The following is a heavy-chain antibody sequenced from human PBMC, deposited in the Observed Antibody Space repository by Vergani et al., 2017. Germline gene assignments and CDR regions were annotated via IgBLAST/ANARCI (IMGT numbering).Heavy chain of an antibody. CDR2: IYPADSDT. D-gene: IGHD1-1*01. CDR1: EYSFRNYW. Sequence: EVELVQSGPEVKKPGESLKISCKGSEYSFRNYWIGWVRQMPGKGLEGMGIIYPADSDTRYSPSFQGQVTISAHKTISTAFLQWDSLKASDAALYYCVRHTTYTYSWGQGTLVTVSS. J-gene: IGHJ4*02. V-gene: IGHV5-51*01. CDR3: VRHTTYTYS.